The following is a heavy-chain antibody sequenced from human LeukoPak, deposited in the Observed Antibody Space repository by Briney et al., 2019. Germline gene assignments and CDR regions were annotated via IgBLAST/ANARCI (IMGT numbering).Heavy chain of an antibody. D-gene: IGHD6-19*01. V-gene: IGHV4-39*01. J-gene: IGHJ4*02. CDR3: ARSRKDQWLAHDY. Sequence: SETLSLTCTVSGGSIRSSYYYWGWIRQPPGKGLEWIGSIYDSGSTYYNPSLKSRVTISVDTSKNQFSLKLSSVTAADTAVYYCARSRKDQWLAHDYWGQGTLVTVSS. CDR2: IYDSGST. CDR1: GGSIRSSYYY.